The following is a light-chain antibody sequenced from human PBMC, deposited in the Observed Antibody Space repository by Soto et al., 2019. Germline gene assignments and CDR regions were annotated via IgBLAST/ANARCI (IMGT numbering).Light chain of an antibody. Sequence: QSVLTQPPSVSGSPGQSVTISCTGTSSDIGDYNYVSWYQQLPGKAPKLMIYDVTKRPSGVPDRFSGSNSGNTASLTISGLQAEDEADYYCCSYAGTTHVFGTGTKVTV. CDR2: DVT. CDR1: SSDIGDYNY. J-gene: IGLJ1*01. CDR3: CSYAGTTHV. V-gene: IGLV2-11*01.